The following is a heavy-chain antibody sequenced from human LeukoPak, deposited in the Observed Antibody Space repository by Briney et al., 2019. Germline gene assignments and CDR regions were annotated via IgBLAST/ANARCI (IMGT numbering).Heavy chain of an antibody. CDR1: GFTFSDFS. J-gene: IGHJ4*02. CDR3: ARDLNCGLDY. Sequence: GGSLRLSCAASGFTFSDFSVNWVRQAAGKGLEWISYVSASSGTIHYADSVKGRFSISRDNAKNSLYLQVNRLRAEDTAVYYCARDLNCGLDYWGQGTLVTVSS. D-gene: IGHD1-20*01. CDR2: VSASSGTI. V-gene: IGHV3-48*01.